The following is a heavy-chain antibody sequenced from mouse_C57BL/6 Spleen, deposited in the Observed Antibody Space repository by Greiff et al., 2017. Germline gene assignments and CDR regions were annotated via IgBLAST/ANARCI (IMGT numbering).Heavy chain of an antibody. CDR1: GYTFTSYW. V-gene: IGHV1-7*01. CDR3: AREVQLRYDAMDY. J-gene: IGHJ4*01. D-gene: IGHD1-1*01. CDR2: INPSSGYT. Sequence: QVQLQQSGAELAKPGASVKLSCKASGYTFTSYWMHWVKQRPGQGLEWIGYINPSSGYTKYNQKFKDKATLTADKSSSTAYMQLSSLTYEDSAVYYCAREVQLRYDAMDYWGQGTSVTVSS.